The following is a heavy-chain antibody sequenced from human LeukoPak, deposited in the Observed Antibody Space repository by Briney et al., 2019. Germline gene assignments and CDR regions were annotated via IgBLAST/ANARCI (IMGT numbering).Heavy chain of an antibody. CDR1: GFTFSNYG. V-gene: IGHV3-30*18. CDR2: ISYDGSTK. Sequence: GGSLRLSCAASGFTFSNYGMLWVRQAPGRGLEWVALISYDGSTKYYADSVKGRFTISRDNYKNTIYLQMNSMRLEDTAVYYCAKEGYSGYDCFDHWGQGTPVTVSS. J-gene: IGHJ4*02. CDR3: AKEGYSGYDCFDH. D-gene: IGHD5-12*01.